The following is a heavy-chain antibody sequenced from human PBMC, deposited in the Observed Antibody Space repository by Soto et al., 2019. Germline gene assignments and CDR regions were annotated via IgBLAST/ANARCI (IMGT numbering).Heavy chain of an antibody. V-gene: IGHV1-18*01. CDR1: GYNFSTHG. D-gene: IGHD2-2*01. Sequence: QVQLVQSGVEVKKPGASVKVSCKASGYNFSTHGLTWVRQAPGQGLEWMGWITPYNGNTNYAQNFQGRVTMSRDTSTKSGFMEVRSLRPDDTAVYYCARFHDCSGSRCDPSFGFDVWGQGTMVTVSS. CDR2: ITPYNGNT. CDR3: ARFHDCSGSRCDPSFGFDV. J-gene: IGHJ3*01.